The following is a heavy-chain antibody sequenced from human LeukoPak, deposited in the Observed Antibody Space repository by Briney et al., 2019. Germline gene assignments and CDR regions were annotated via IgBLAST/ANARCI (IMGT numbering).Heavy chain of an antibody. Sequence: GESLKISCKGSGYSFTSYWIGWVRQMPGKGLEWMGIIYPGDSDTRYSPSFQGQVTISADKSISTAYLQWSSLKASDTAMYYRARTTMVRGVPFDYWGQGTLVTVSS. D-gene: IGHD3-10*01. J-gene: IGHJ4*02. CDR2: IYPGDSDT. V-gene: IGHV5-51*01. CDR3: ARTTMVRGVPFDY. CDR1: GYSFTSYW.